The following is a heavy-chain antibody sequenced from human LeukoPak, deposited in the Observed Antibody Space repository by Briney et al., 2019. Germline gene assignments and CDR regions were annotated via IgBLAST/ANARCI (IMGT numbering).Heavy chain of an antibody. J-gene: IGHJ3*01. CDR1: GFTFSGSA. V-gene: IGHV3-23*01. CDR3: ARDMQLSN. Sequence: PGGSLRLSCAASGFTFSGSAMSWVRQAPGKGLEWVSLISFSGGSTYYADSVKGRFTISRDNSKDTLYLQMNDLRAEDTAMYYCARDMQLSNWGQGTMVTVSS. CDR2: ISFSGGST. D-gene: IGHD2-15*01.